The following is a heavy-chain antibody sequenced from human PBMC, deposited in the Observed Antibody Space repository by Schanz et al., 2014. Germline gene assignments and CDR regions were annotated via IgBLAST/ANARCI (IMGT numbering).Heavy chain of an antibody. V-gene: IGHV3-30*03. Sequence: VQLGESGGGLVQPGGSLRLSCAASGFTFSNYGLHWVRQAPGKGLEWVTVISYDGNTKYYADSVKGRFTIARDTSENTVYLQMTGLGAEATAVYYCARDPPGPPGYGMDVWGQGTTVTVSS. J-gene: IGHJ6*02. CDR1: GFTFSNYG. CDR2: ISYDGNTK. CDR3: ARDPPGPPGYGMDV.